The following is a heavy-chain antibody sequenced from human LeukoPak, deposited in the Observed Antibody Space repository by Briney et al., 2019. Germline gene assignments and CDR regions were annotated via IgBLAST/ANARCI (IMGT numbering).Heavy chain of an antibody. D-gene: IGHD1-26*01. CDR3: ARDAAPSGSYSDYWFDP. CDR2: IDPNSGGT. J-gene: IGHJ5*02. V-gene: IGHV1-2*02. Sequence: GASVKVSCKASGYTLTGYYMHWVRQAPGQGLEWMGWIDPNSGGTNYAQKFQGRVTMTRDTSISTAYMELSRLRSEDTAVYYCARDAAPSGSYSDYWFDPWGQGTLVTVSS. CDR1: GYTLTGYY.